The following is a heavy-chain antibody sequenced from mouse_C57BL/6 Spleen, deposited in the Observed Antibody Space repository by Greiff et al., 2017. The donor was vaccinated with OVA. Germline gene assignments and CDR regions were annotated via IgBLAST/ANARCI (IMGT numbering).Heavy chain of an antibody. D-gene: IGHD2-4*01. CDR3: ARWEGLRGVDY. V-gene: IGHV1-82*01. J-gene: IGHJ2*01. CDR1: GYAFSSSW. Sequence: QVQLQQSGPELVKPGASVKISCKASGYAFSSSWMNWVKQRPGKGLEWIGRIYPGDGDTNYNGKFKGKATLTADKSSSTAYMQLSSLTSEDAAVYVCARWEGLRGVDYWGQGTTLTVSS. CDR2: IYPGDGDT.